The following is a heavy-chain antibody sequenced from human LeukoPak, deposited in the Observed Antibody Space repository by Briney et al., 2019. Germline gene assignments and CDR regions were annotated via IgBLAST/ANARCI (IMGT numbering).Heavy chain of an antibody. J-gene: IGHJ3*02. CDR1: GFTFSSYG. V-gene: IGHV3-30*18. CDR3: AKDRAYYYDSSGYPWVDAFDI. Sequence: PGGSLRLSCAASGFTFSSYGMHWVRQAPGKGLEWVAVISYDGSNKYYADSVKGRFTISRDNSKNTLYLQMNSLRAEDTAVYYCAKDRAYYYDSSGYPWVDAFDIWGQGTMVTVSS. CDR2: ISYDGSNK. D-gene: IGHD3-22*01.